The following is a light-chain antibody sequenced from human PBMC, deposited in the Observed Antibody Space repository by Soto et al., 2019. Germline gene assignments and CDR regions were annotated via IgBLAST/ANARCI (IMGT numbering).Light chain of an antibody. Sequence: QSALTQPASVSGSPGQSITISCTGTSSDIGGSNYVSWHQQHPGKAPKVVIYEVSNRPSGVSNRFSGSKSGNTASLTISGLQAEDEADYYCSSYTTTATKFGRGTKLTVL. CDR1: SSDIGGSNY. V-gene: IGLV2-14*01. CDR3: SSYTTTATK. J-gene: IGLJ2*01. CDR2: EVS.